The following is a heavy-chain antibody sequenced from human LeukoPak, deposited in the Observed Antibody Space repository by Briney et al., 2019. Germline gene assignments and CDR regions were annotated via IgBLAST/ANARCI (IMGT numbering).Heavy chain of an antibody. J-gene: IGHJ4*02. CDR3: ARPYYDTSGHRWDCYFDY. Sequence: GESLKISCKGSGYSFTSYWIGWVRQMPGKGLECMGIIYPGDSDTRYSPSFQGQVTISADKSISTAYLQWSSLKASDTAMYYCARPYYDTSGHRWDCYFDYWGQGTLVTVSS. D-gene: IGHD3-22*01. CDR1: GYSFTSYW. CDR2: IYPGDSDT. V-gene: IGHV5-51*01.